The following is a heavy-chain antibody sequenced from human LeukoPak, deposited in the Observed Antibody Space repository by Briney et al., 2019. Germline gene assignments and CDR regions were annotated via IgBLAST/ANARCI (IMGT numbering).Heavy chain of an antibody. CDR1: GYTFTSYD. V-gene: IGHV1-8*01. CDR2: MNPNGANT. Sequence: ASVKVSCKASGYTFTSYDINWVRQATGQGLEWMGWMNPNGANTGYAQKFQGRVTMTRNTSISTAYMELSSLRSEDTAVYYCAKRAYSGSYYVAFDIWGRGTMVTVSS. CDR3: AKRAYSGSYYVAFDI. J-gene: IGHJ3*02. D-gene: IGHD1-26*01.